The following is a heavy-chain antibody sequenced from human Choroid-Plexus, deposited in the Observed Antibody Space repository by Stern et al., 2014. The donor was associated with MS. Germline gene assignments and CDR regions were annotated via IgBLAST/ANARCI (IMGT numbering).Heavy chain of an antibody. D-gene: IGHD2-15*01. CDR1: GFSLNSAGVG. CDR3: AARGGFCGGGSCSSAGFDF. V-gene: IGHV2-5*02. J-gene: IGHJ3*01. CDR2: LYWDDDK. Sequence: ESGPTLVKPTQTLTLTCALSGFSLNSAGVGVGWIRQPPGKALEWLAGLYWDDDKRHSPSLKTRLTITKDTSKNQVVLTLTNMDPVDTGTYYCAARGGFCGGGSCSSAGFDFWGQGTTVTVSS.